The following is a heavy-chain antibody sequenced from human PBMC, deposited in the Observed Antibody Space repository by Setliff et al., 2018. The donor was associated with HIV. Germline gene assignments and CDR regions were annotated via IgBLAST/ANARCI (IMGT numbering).Heavy chain of an antibody. D-gene: IGHD4-17*01. Sequence: GGSLRLSCTASGFTFGDYAMAWVRQAPGKGLEYVSAISSNGGSTYYADSVKGRFTISRDNSKNTLYLQMSSLRAEDTAVYYCVKARVDGDYYYYYYMDVWGKGTTVTVSS. CDR2: ISSNGGST. V-gene: IGHV3-64D*09. CDR1: GFTFGDYA. CDR3: VKARVDGDYYYYYYMDV. J-gene: IGHJ6*03.